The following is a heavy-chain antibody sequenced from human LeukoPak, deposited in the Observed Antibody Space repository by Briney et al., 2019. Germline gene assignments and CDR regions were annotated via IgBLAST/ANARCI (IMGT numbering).Heavy chain of an antibody. Sequence: SETLSLTCTVSGGSISSYYWSWIRQPLGKGLEWIGYIYYSGSTNYNPSLKSRVTISVDTSKNQFSLKLSSVTAADTAMYYCARVSGYDWESFYDYWGQGSLVTVSS. D-gene: IGHD5-12*01. J-gene: IGHJ4*02. V-gene: IGHV4-59*01. CDR3: ARVSGYDWESFYDY. CDR1: GGSISSYY. CDR2: IYYSGST.